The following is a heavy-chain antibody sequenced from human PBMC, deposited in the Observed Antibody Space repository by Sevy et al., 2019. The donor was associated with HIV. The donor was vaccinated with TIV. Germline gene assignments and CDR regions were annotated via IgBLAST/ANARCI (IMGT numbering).Heavy chain of an antibody. CDR2: IKQDGSKK. D-gene: IGHD2-15*01. CDR3: AREGAGGFDY. CDR1: GFTFSGYW. V-gene: IGHV3-7*01. J-gene: IGHJ4*02. Sequence: GGSLRLSCAASGFTFSGYWMSWVRQAPGKGLQWVANIKQDGSKKEFVDSVKGRFTISRDNPKNSLYLQMNSLRAEDTAVYYCAREGAGGFDYWCQGTLVTVSS.